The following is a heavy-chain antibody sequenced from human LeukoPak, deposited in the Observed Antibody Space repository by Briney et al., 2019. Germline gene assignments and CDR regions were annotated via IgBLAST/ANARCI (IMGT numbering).Heavy chain of an antibody. CDR2: ISSSSSTI. CDR1: GFTFSSYI. CDR3: ARVPLGDWGTYYFDY. V-gene: IGHV3-48*02. D-gene: IGHD7-27*01. J-gene: IGHJ4*02. Sequence: PGGSLRLSCAASGFTFSSYIMNWVRQAPGKGLEWVSYISSSSSTIHYAGSVRGRFTISRDIAQNSLYLQMSSLRDEDTAVYYCARVPLGDWGTYYFDYWGQGNLVTVSS.